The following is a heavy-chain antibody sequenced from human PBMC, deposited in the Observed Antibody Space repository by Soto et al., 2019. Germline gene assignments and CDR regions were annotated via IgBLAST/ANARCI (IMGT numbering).Heavy chain of an antibody. CDR3: ARSYYDILTGYRTSTLFDY. CDR2: ISSSGSTI. D-gene: IGHD3-9*01. CDR1: GFTFSSYE. J-gene: IGHJ4*02. V-gene: IGHV3-48*03. Sequence: LRLSCAASGFTFSSYEMNWVRQAPGKGLEWVSYISSSGSTIYYADSVKGRFTISRDNAKNSLYLQMNSLRAEDTAVYYCARSYYDILTGYRTSTLFDYWGQGTLVTVSS.